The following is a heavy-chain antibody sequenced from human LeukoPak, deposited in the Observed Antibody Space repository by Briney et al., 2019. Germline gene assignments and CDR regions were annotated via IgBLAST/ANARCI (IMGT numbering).Heavy chain of an antibody. V-gene: IGHV3-7*01. D-gene: IGHD3-10*01. CDR1: GFTFSSYW. J-gene: IGHJ4*02. Sequence: GGSLRLSCAASGFTFSSYWMSWVRQAPGKGLEWVANIKQDGSEKYYVDSVKGRFTISRDNAKNSLYLQMNSLRAEDTAVYYCARDPSYGSGTRRVVTGDYWGQGTLVTVSS. CDR2: IKQDGSEK. CDR3: ARDPSYGSGTRRVVTGDY.